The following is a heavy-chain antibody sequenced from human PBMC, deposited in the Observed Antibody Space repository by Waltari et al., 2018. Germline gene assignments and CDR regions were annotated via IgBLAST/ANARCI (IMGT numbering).Heavy chain of an antibody. J-gene: IGHJ4*02. D-gene: IGHD2-2*01. CDR1: GFTFSSYA. CDR3: ARATAESCSSRRCYDFDY. Sequence: EVQLLESGGGLVQPGGSLRLSCASSGFTFSSYAMSWVRQTPGKRLEWVSGISGSSNLYHAESVRGRFTISRDNSKNTLYLQMNSLRAEDTALYYCARATAESCSSRRCYDFDYWGQGALVSVSS. CDR2: ISGSSNL. V-gene: IGHV3-23*01.